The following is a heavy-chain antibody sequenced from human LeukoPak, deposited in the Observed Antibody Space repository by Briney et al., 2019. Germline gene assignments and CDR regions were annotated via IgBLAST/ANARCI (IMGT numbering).Heavy chain of an antibody. CDR1: GFTFSSYA. CDR3: ATRVFCGGDCYSSHGMDV. V-gene: IGHV3-48*04. D-gene: IGHD2-21*02. CDR2: INNSGSTI. J-gene: IGHJ6*02. Sequence: GGSLRLSCAASGFTFSSYAMSWVRQAPGKGLEWVSYINNSGSTIYYADSVKGRFTISRDNAKNSLYLQMNSLRPEDTAVYYCATRVFCGGDCYSSHGMDVWGPGTTVTVSS.